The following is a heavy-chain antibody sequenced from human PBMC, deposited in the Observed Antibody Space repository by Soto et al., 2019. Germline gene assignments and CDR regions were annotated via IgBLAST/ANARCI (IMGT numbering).Heavy chain of an antibody. D-gene: IGHD5-12*01. Sequence: QVQLEQSGAEVKRPGSSVKVSYKASGDTFRNSAISWVRQAPGQWLEWMGGIMPIFRTPDYAQKFQGRVTVTADETTSTAYMELSGLRSDDTAVYYCASDKDRLQLGGNYYYILDVWGQGTTVTVSS. CDR3: ASDKDRLQLGGNYYYILDV. CDR1: GDTFRNSA. J-gene: IGHJ6*02. V-gene: IGHV1-69*12. CDR2: IMPIFRTP.